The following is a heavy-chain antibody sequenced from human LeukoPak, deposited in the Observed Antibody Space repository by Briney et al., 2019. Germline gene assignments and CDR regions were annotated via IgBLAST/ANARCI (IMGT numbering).Heavy chain of an antibody. V-gene: IGHV3-23*01. CDR2: ISGRGGST. J-gene: IGHJ4*02. CDR1: GFTFSSYA. D-gene: IGHD3-3*01. CDR3: AKDPRVTYYDFWSGYYRGFDY. Sequence: GGSLRLSCAASGFTFSSYAMSGVRQAPGKGVEGVSAISGRGGSTYYAASVKGRFTISRDNSKNTLYLQMNSLRAEDTAVYYCAKDPRVTYYDFWSGYYRGFDYWGQGTLVTVSS.